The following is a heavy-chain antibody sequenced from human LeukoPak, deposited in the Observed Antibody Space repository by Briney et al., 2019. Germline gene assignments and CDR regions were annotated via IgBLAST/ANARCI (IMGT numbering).Heavy chain of an antibody. J-gene: IGHJ4*02. V-gene: IGHV7-4-1*02. CDR1: GYTFTSYA. CDR3: ASFEAHSFDY. Sequence: GASVKVSCKTSGYTFTSYAMNWVRQAPGQGLEFMGWINTGTGNPTYAQGFTGRFVFSLDTSVSTAYLQISTLKPEDTAVYYCASFEAHSFDYWGQGTLVTVSS. CDR2: INTGTGNP.